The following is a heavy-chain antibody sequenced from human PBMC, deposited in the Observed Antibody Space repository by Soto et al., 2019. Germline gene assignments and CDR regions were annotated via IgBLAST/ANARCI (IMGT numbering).Heavy chain of an antibody. CDR3: ARAVVLTFTRFYDMDV. J-gene: IGHJ6*02. D-gene: IGHD3-9*01. CDR2: LIPMFGTT. CDR1: GGTFSSYS. Sequence: QVQVVQSGAEVKTPGSSVKVSCTASGGTFSSYSINWVRQAPGQGLEWMGRLIPMFGTTDYAQRFQGRVTFTAAESTSTASMEVTNLTSEDTAVYYCARAVVLTFTRFYDMDVWGQGTTVTVSS. V-gene: IGHV1-69*01.